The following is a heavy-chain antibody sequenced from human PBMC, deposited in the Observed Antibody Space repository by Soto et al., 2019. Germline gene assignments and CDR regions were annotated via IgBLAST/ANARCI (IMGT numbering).Heavy chain of an antibody. D-gene: IGHD6-19*01. V-gene: IGHV3-30*18. CDR3: AKGGRQWLVTSDFNY. CDR2: VSHDGRNT. CDR1: GFTFSDYA. Sequence: VQLVESGGGVVQPGRSLQLSCEASGFTFSDYAMHWVRKAPGKGLEWVAVVSHDGRNTNYADSVKGRLTISRDSSKNTVSLEMTSLRAEDTAVYYCAKGGRQWLVTSDFNYWGQGALVTVSS. J-gene: IGHJ4*02.